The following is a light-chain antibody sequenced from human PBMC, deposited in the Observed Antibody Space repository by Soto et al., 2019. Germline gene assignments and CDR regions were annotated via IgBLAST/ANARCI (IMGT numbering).Light chain of an antibody. Sequence: ENVLTQSPGTLSLSPGERATLSCRASQSVSRSYLAWYQQKPGQAPRLLIYGASTRATGIPARFSGSGSGTDFTLTNSRLEPEDCAVYYCQQYGHSPITFGQRTLLEIK. V-gene: IGKV3-20*01. J-gene: IGKJ5*01. CDR2: GAS. CDR1: QSVSRSY. CDR3: QQYGHSPIT.